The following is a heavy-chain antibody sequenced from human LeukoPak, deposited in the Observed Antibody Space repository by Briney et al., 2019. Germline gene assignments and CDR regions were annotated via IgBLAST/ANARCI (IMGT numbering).Heavy chain of an antibody. J-gene: IGHJ6*02. D-gene: IGHD3-10*01. CDR1: GGSISSYY. CDR3: ASSLGGYYGSGSVLYYYYYGMDV. CDR2: IYYSGST. V-gene: IGHV4-59*01. Sequence: ASETLSLTCTVSGGSISSYYRSWIRQPPGKGLEWIGYIYYSGSTNYNPSLKSRVTISVDTSKNQFSLKLSSVTAADTAVYYCASSLGGYYGSGSVLYYYYYGMDVWGQGTTVTVSS.